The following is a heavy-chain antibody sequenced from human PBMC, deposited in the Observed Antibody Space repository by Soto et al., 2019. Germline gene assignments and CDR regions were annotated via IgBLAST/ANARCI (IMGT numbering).Heavy chain of an antibody. J-gene: IGHJ4*02. Sequence: PGGSLRLSCSASGFTFSSYAMHWVRQAPGKGLEYVSAISSNGGSTYYADSVKGRFTISRDNSKNTLYLQMSSLRAEDTAVYYCVNPGITGTRQSRDPDYWGQGTLVTVSS. V-gene: IGHV3-64D*08. CDR1: GFTFSSYA. CDR2: ISSNGGST. D-gene: IGHD1-20*01. CDR3: VNPGITGTRQSRDPDY.